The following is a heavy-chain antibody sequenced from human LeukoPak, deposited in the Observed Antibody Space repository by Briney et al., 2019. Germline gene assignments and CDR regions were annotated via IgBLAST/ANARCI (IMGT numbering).Heavy chain of an antibody. CDR1: GFTFSSYS. CDR3: ARGGRLWFGPRNWFDP. V-gene: IGHV3-48*01. Sequence: PGGSLRLSCAASGFTFSSYSMNWVRQAPGKRLEWVSYISSSSSTIYYADSVKGRFTISRDNAKNSLYLQMNSLRAEDTAVYYCARGGRLWFGPRNWFDPWGQGTLVTVSS. CDR2: ISSSSSTI. D-gene: IGHD3-10*01. J-gene: IGHJ5*02.